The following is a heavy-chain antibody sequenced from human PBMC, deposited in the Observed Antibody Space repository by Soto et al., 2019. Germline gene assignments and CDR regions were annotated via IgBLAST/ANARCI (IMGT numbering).Heavy chain of an antibody. CDR2: IRSNTDGGTT. CDR1: GFSFSKAW. V-gene: IGHV3-15*07. J-gene: IGHJ6*02. D-gene: IGHD3-10*01. CDR3: ATENPVWFGDLLFTAYGMEV. Sequence: EVQLVESGGGLVKPGGSLRLSCAASGFSFSKAWINWVRQAPGKGPESVGRIRSNTDGGTTDYAAPVKGRFIISRDDSKNTLYLQMNSLKIEDTAVYYCATENPVWFGDLLFTAYGMEVWGQGTTVTVSS.